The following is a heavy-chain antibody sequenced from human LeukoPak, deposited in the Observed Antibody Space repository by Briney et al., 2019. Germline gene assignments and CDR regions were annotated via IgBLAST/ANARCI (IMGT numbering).Heavy chain of an antibody. J-gene: IGHJ5*02. CDR2: IIPIFGTA. CDR1: GGTFSSYA. Sequence: SVKVSCKASGGTFSSYAISWVRQAPGQGLEWMGGIIPIFGTANYAQKFQGRVTITADESTSTAYMELSSLRSEDTAVYYRAPSRYCSGGSCYISNWFDPWGQGTLVTVSS. V-gene: IGHV1-69*13. CDR3: APSRYCSGGSCYISNWFDP. D-gene: IGHD2-15*01.